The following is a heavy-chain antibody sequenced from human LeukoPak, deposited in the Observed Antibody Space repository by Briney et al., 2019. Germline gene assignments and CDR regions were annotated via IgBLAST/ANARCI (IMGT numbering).Heavy chain of an antibody. CDR3: ALLNPSVAH. Sequence: GGSLRLSCAASGFTFSSYWIHWVRQAPGNGLVWASDINSHGSATTYADSLKGRLTISRDKAKHTLYLQMNSLRPEDTPVYYCALLNPSVAHWGQGTLVTVSS. V-gene: IGHV3-74*01. CDR2: INSHGSAT. D-gene: IGHD3-16*01. J-gene: IGHJ4*02. CDR1: GFTFSSYW.